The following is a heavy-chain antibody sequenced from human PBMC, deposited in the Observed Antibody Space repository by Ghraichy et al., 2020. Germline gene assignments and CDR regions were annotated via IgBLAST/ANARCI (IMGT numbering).Heavy chain of an antibody. CDR2: ISYDGSNK. CDR3: AKDFVGDWFDP. V-gene: IGHV3-30*18. J-gene: IGHJ5*02. Sequence: GGSLRLSCAASGFTFSSYGMHWVRQAPGKGLEWVAVISYDGSNKYYADSVKGRFTISRDNSKNTLYLQMNSLRAEDTAVYYCAKDFVGDWFDPWGQGTLVTVSS. CDR1: GFTFSSYG.